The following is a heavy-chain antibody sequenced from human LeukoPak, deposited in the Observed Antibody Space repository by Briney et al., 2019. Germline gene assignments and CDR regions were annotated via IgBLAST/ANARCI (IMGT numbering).Heavy chain of an antibody. CDR3: AGPTYYYDSSGSGDAFDI. Sequence: SETLSLTCTVSGGSISSSSYYWGWIRQPPGKGLEWIGSIYYSGSTYYNPSLKSRVTISVDTSKNQFSLKLSSVTAADTAVYYCAGPTYYYDSSGSGDAFDIWGQGTMVTVSS. D-gene: IGHD3-22*01. CDR2: IYYSGST. CDR1: GGSISSSSYY. J-gene: IGHJ3*02. V-gene: IGHV4-39*01.